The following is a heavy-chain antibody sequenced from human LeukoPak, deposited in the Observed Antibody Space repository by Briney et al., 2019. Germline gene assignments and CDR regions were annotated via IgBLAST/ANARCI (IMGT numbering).Heavy chain of an antibody. CDR3: ARDQQWLAAAPYGMDV. Sequence: GASVKVSCKASGYSFTSYDINWVRQASGQGLEWMGWMDPNSDNTDYAQKLQGRVTMTTDTSTSTAYMELRSLRSDDTAVYYCARDQQWLAAAPYGMDVRGQGTTVTVSS. CDR2: MDPNSDNT. D-gene: IGHD6-19*01. J-gene: IGHJ6*02. CDR1: GYSFTSYD. V-gene: IGHV1-18*04.